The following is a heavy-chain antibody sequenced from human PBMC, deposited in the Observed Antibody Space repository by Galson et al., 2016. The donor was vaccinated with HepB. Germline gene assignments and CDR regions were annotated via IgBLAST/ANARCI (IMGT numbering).Heavy chain of an antibody. Sequence: SLRLSCAASGFNFGDFAVSWYRQAPGKGLEWVSFIRSESFGGTTEYAASVEDRFIISRDDSKGIAYLQMNSLTTEDTALYLCTRGLRSAWYGEGAYWGRGTLVTVSS. J-gene: IGHJ4*02. V-gene: IGHV3-49*03. CDR1: GFNFGDFA. CDR3: TRGLRSAWYGEGAY. CDR2: IRSESFGGTT. D-gene: IGHD6-19*01.